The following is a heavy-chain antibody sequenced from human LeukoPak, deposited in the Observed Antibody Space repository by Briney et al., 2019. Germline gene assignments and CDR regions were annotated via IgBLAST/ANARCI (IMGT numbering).Heavy chain of an antibody. V-gene: IGHV4-59*12. CDR3: ARVPRYNWNADY. CDR1: GGSISSYY. J-gene: IGHJ4*02. D-gene: IGHD1-20*01. Sequence: SETLSLTCTVSGGSISSYYWSWIRQPPGKGLEWIGYIYYSGSTNYNPSLKSRVTISVDTSKNQFSLKLSSVTAADTAVYYCARVPRYNWNADYWGQGTLVTVSS. CDR2: IYYSGST.